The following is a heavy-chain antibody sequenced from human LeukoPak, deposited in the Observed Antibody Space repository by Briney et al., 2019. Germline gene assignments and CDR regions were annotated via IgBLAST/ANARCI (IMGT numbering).Heavy chain of an antibody. CDR2: INHRGST. CDR1: GGSFSGYY. J-gene: IGHJ4*02. CDR3: ARYKDRLGYSSSWYYFDY. D-gene: IGHD6-13*01. Sequence: PSETLSLTCAVYGGSFSGYYWSWIRQPPGKGLEWIGEINHRGSTNYNPSLKSRVTISVDTSKNQFSLKLSSVTAADTAVYYCARYKDRLGYSSSWYYFDYWGQGTLVTVSS. V-gene: IGHV4-34*01.